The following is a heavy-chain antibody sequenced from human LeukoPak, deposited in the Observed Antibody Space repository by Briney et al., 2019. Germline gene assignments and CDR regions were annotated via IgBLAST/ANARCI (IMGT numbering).Heavy chain of an antibody. V-gene: IGHV4-38-2*02. J-gene: IGHJ4*02. CDR2: IYHSGST. Sequence: SETLSLTCTVSGYSISSGYYWGWIRQPPGKGLEWIGSIYHSGSTYYNPSLKSRVTISVDTSKNQFSLKLSSVTAADTAVYFCASGGTSGYSSGWYFDYWGQGTLVTVSS. CDR1: GYSISSGYY. D-gene: IGHD6-19*01. CDR3: ASGGTSGYSSGWYFDY.